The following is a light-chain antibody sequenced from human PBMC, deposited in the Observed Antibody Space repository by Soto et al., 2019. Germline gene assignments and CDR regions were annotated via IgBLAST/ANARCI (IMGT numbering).Light chain of an antibody. V-gene: IGLV1-51*02. CDR1: SSNIGNNY. CDR2: ENN. J-gene: IGLJ2*01. Sequence: QSALTQPPSVSAAPGQKVTISCSGSSSNIGNNYVSWYQQLPGTAPKLLIYENNKRPSGIPDRFSGSKSGTSATLGITGLQTGDEADYYCGTWDSSLSALFGGGTKVT. CDR3: GTWDSSLSAL.